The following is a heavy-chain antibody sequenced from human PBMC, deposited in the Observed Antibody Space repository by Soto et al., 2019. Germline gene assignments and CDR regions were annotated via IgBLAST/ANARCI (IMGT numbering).Heavy chain of an antibody. V-gene: IGHV4-59*01. CDR3: ARAQGIVFAATPDDYYYGMDV. J-gene: IGHJ6*02. D-gene: IGHD1-26*01. CDR2: IYYSGST. CDR1: GGSISSYY. Sequence: SETLSLTCTVSGGSISSYYWSWIRQPPGKGLEWIGYIYYSGSTNYNPSLKSRVTISVDTSKNQFSLKLSSVTAADTAVYYCARAQGIVFAATPDDYYYGMDVWGQGTTVTVSS.